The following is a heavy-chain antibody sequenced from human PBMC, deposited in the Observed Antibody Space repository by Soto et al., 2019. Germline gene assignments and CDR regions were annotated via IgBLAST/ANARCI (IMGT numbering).Heavy chain of an antibody. CDR2: INPSGGST. CDR3: AGGYGGPLGWFNP. J-gene: IGHJ5*02. CDR1: GYTFTSYY. D-gene: IGHD3-16*01. Sequence: ASVKVSCKASGYTFTSYYMHWVRQSPGQGLEWMGIINPSGGSTSYAQKFQGRVTITRDTSASTAYMELSSLRAEYTAVYYCAGGYGGPLGWFNPWGQGTLGIVSS. V-gene: IGHV1-46*01.